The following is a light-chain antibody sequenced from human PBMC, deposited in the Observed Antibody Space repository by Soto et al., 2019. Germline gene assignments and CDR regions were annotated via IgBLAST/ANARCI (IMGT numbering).Light chain of an antibody. V-gene: IGKV3D-15*01. CDR3: QQYNNRPYT. J-gene: IGKJ2*01. CDR1: QSVISS. Sequence: DILMTQSPATLSVSPGERVTLSCRASQSVISSLSWYQQKPGQPPRVLIYGASTRSPGIPARFSGSGSGTEFTLTISSLQSEDFAVYYCQQYNNRPYTFGQGTKLEI. CDR2: GAS.